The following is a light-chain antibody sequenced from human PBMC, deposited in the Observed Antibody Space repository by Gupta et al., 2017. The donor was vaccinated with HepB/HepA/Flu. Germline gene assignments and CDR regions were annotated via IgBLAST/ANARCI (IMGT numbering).Light chain of an antibody. Sequence: QSVLTQPASVSGSPGQSITIPCTGTSSDVGGYDYVTWYQQHPGKAPKLILYDVSTRPSGVSNRFSASKSGNTASLTISGLQAEDEADYYCNSYKGNNTSVFGTGTKVTVL. V-gene: IGLV2-14*03. CDR1: SSDVGGYDY. CDR2: DVS. CDR3: NSYKGNNTSV. J-gene: IGLJ1*01.